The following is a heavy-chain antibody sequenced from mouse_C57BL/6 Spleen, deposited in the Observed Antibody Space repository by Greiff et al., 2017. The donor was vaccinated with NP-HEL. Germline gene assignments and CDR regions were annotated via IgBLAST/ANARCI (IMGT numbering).Heavy chain of an antibody. CDR3: ARRAYYYGSSLYAMDY. CDR2: IYPGSGST. Sequence: QVQLKQPGAELVKPGASVKMSCKASGYTFTSYWITWVKQRPGQGLEWIGDIYPGSGSTNYNEKFKSKATLTVDTSSSTAYMQLSSLTSEDSAVYYCARRAYYYGSSLYAMDYWGQGTSVTVSS. J-gene: IGHJ4*01. CDR1: GYTFTSYW. V-gene: IGHV1-55*01. D-gene: IGHD1-1*01.